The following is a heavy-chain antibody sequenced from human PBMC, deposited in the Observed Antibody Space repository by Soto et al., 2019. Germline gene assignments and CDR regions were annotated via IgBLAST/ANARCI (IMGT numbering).Heavy chain of an antibody. V-gene: IGHV5-10-1*01. CDR1: GYSFTSCW. Sequence: GESLKISCKGSGYSFTSCWISWVRQMPGKGLEWMGRIDPSDSYTNYSPSFQGHVTVSADKSISTAYLQWSSLKASDTAMYYCARLLQARMDVWGQGTTVTVSS. J-gene: IGHJ6*02. CDR3: ARLLQARMDV. D-gene: IGHD4-4*01. CDR2: IDPSDSYT.